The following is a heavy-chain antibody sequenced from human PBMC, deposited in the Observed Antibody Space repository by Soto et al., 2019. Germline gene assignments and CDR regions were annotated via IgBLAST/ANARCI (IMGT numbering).Heavy chain of an antibody. CDR1: GVPCSSYG. Sequence: GGSLRLRCGALGVPCSSYGRHCVRQAPGKGLEWVAVISYDGSNKYYADSVKGRFTISRDNSKNTLYLRMNSLRDEDTAVYYCARQGWELRYGMAVRGQGTTVTVSS. CDR3: ARQGWELRYGMAV. V-gene: IGHV3-30*03. D-gene: IGHD1-26*01. J-gene: IGHJ6*02. CDR2: ISYDGSNK.